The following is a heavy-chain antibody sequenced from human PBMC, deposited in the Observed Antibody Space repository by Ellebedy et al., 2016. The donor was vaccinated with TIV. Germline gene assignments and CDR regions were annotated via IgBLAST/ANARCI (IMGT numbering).Heavy chain of an antibody. J-gene: IGHJ4*02. D-gene: IGHD3-10*01. CDR1: GFSFGDYA. V-gene: IGHV3-49*04. Sequence: GESLKISCTASGFSFGDYAMSWVRQAPGKGLEWVGYIKSKAYDETAEYAASVKGRFTISRDDSKGIAYLQLNNLKTEDTAVFCCTREGFYYGSQTHKASDYWGQGTLVTVSS. CDR3: TREGFYYGSQTHKASDY. CDR2: IKSKAYDETA.